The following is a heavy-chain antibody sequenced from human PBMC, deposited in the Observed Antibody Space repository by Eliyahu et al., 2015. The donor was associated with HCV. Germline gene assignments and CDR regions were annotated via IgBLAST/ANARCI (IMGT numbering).Heavy chain of an antibody. Sequence: QVQLQESGPGLVELSQTLSLTCXVXGDSISSGGYFWSWIRQHPGKDLEWIGYMYNSGSTYYNPSLKSRVTISADTSENQFSLKLSSVSAADTAVYYCAKLGYCSSTTCPRGGGFDIWGQGTLVTVSS. CDR1: GDSISSGGYF. CDR2: MYNSGST. D-gene: IGHD2-2*01. J-gene: IGHJ3*02. CDR3: AKLGYCSSTTCPRGGGFDI. V-gene: IGHV4-31*03.